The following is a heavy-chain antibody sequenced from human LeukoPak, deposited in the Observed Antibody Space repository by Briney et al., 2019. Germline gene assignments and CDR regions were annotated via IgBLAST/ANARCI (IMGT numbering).Heavy chain of an antibody. D-gene: IGHD3-22*01. J-gene: IGHJ4*02. CDR3: ARVRVATSGYWEDF. V-gene: IGHV1-2*02. Sequence: ASVKVSCKASGYTFTDYYMHWVRPAPGQGLEWMGWINPTSGATNYAQKFQGRVTMTRDTSIDTAYMELSRLTSDDTAVYYCARVRVATSGYWEDFWGQGTLVTVSS. CDR2: INPTSGAT. CDR1: GYTFTDYY.